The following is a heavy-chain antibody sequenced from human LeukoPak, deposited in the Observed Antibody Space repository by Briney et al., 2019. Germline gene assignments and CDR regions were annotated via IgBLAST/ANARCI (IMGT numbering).Heavy chain of an antibody. D-gene: IGHD6-19*01. CDR2: IYSGSSST. CDR1: GFTVSSNY. Sequence: PGGSLRLSCAASGFTVSSNYMSWVRQAPGKGLEWVSVIYSGSSSTYYTDSVKGRFTISRHNSKNTLYLQMNSLRAEDTAVYYCARVGCGWYDFDYWGQGTLVTVSS. V-gene: IGHV3-53*04. J-gene: IGHJ4*02. CDR3: ARVGCGWYDFDY.